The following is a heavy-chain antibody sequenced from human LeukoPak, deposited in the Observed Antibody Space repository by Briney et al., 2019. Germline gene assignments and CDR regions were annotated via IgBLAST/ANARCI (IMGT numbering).Heavy chain of an antibody. CDR1: GGSISNSY. CDR2: MYVSGTT. V-gene: IGHV4-4*07. Sequence: SETLSLTCTVSGGSISNSYLSWVRQPAGMGLEWIGRMYVSGTTNYNPSLRSRVTMSIDTSKSQFSLRLSSVTAADTAVYYCARENYYDSSGYSESMDVWGQGTTVTVS. CDR3: ARENYYDSSGYSESMDV. J-gene: IGHJ6*02. D-gene: IGHD3-22*01.